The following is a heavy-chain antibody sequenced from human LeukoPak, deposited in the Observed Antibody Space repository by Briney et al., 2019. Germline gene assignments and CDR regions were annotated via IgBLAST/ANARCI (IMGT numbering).Heavy chain of an antibody. CDR1: GFTFSGYW. Sequence: GGSLRLSCAASGFTFSGYWMSWVRQAPGNGLEWVANIKQDGSEKYYVDSVKGRFTISRDNAKNSLYLQMNSLRAEDTAVYCCAGDSTGYYWAYWGQGTLVTVSS. CDR2: IKQDGSEK. D-gene: IGHD3-22*01. CDR3: AGDSTGYYWAY. V-gene: IGHV3-7*01. J-gene: IGHJ4*02.